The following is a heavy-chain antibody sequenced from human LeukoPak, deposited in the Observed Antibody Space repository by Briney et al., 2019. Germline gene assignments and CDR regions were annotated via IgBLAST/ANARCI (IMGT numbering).Heavy chain of an antibody. CDR3: AKYSGSGSKTFDI. CDR1: GFSLSSYA. J-gene: IGHJ3*02. Sequence: PGGSLRLSCAASGFSLSSYAMSWVRQAPGKGLEWVSAIGGGSTYYADSVKGRFTISRGNSKNTLFLQMNSLRAEDTAVHYCAKYSGSGSKTFDIWGQGTMVTVSS. D-gene: IGHD3-10*01. CDR2: IGGGST. V-gene: IGHV3-23*01.